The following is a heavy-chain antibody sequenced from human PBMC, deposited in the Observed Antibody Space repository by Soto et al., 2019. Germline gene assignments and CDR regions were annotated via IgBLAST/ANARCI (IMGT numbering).Heavy chain of an antibody. CDR2: VNSDGSST. CDR1: GFTFTHYR. CDR3: AKAGDWNYVYDF. D-gene: IGHD1-7*01. V-gene: IGHV3-74*01. J-gene: IGHJ4*02. Sequence: GGSLRLSCAASGFTFTHYRIHWVRQAPGKGLVWVSRVNSDGSSTNYADAVKGRFTISRDNSKNMAYLQMNNLTVEDTGVYYCAKAGDWNYVYDFWGQGTLVTVSS.